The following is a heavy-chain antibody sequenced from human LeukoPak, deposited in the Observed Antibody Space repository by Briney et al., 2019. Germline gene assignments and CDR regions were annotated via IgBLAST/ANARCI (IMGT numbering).Heavy chain of an antibody. V-gene: IGHV3-23*01. CDR3: ASQGSGSGEGY. CDR1: GFTFSSYA. D-gene: IGHD3-10*01. CDR2: IRGSGGST. Sequence: PGGSLRLSCAASGFTFSSYAMSWVRQAPGKGLEWVSAIRGSGGSTYYADSVKGRFTISRDNSKNTLYLQTNSLRAEDTAVYYCASQGSGSGEGYWGQGTLVTVSS. J-gene: IGHJ4*02.